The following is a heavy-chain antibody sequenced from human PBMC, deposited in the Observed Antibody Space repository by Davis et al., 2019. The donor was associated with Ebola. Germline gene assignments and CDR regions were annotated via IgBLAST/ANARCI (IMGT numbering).Heavy chain of an antibody. CDR1: GFTFSSYT. J-gene: IGHJ4*02. Sequence: GESLKISCAAFGFTFSSYTMHWVRQAPGKGLEWVAVISYDGSNKDYADSVKGQFTISRDNSKNTVYLQMNSLRAEDTAVYYCARWTYYDYVWGSYRYSFFDYWGQGTLVTVSS. V-gene: IGHV3-30-3*01. CDR3: ARWTYYDYVWGSYRYSFFDY. D-gene: IGHD3-16*02. CDR2: ISYDGSNK.